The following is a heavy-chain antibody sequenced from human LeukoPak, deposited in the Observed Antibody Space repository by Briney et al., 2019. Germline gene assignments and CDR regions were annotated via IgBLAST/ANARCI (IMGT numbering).Heavy chain of an antibody. CDR1: EYSFTGYF. Sequence: ASVRVSCKASEYSFTGYFMHWVRQAPGQGLEWMGWINPDSGGTKYAQKFQGRVTMARDTSTSTAYMELSGLTSDDTAVYYCARFAVVITDDYWGQGTLVTVSS. V-gene: IGHV1-2*02. J-gene: IGHJ4*02. CDR2: INPDSGGT. CDR3: ARFAVVITDDY. D-gene: IGHD3-10*01.